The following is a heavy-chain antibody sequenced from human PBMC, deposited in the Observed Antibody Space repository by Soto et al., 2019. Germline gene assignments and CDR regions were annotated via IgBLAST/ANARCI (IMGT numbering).Heavy chain of an antibody. V-gene: IGHV1-69*01. CDR1: GGTFSSYA. J-gene: IGHJ6*02. D-gene: IGHD1-20*01. CDR2: IIPIFGTA. Sequence: QVQLVQSGAEVKKPGSSVKVSCKASGGTFSSYAISWVRQAPGQGLEWMGGIIPIFGTANYAQKFQGRVTITADESTSTAYMELSSLRSEDTAVYYCAREHNWNRDYYYYGMDVGGQGTTVTVSS. CDR3: AREHNWNRDYYYYGMDV.